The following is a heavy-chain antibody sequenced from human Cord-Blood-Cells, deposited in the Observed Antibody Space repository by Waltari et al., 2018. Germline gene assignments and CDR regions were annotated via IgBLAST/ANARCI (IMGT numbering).Heavy chain of an antibody. Sequence: QVQLVQSGAEVKKPGASVKVSCKASGYTFTGYYMHWVRQAPGQGLEWMGWINPNSGGTNYAQKSQGWVTMTRDTSISTAYMELSRLRSDDTAVYYCARGLTGDVDYWGQGTLVTVSS. CDR2: INPNSGGT. J-gene: IGHJ4*02. V-gene: IGHV1-2*04. D-gene: IGHD7-27*01. CDR1: GYTFTGYY. CDR3: ARGLTGDVDY.